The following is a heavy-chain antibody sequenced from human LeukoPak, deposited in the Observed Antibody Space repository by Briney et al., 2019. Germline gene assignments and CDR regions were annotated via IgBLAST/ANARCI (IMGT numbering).Heavy chain of an antibody. CDR3: ARGAPTFGVASLYYYYGMDV. D-gene: IGHD3-3*01. Sequence: SETLSLTCAVYGGSFSGYYWSWIRQPPGKGLEWIGYIYYSGSTNYNPSLKSRVTISVDTSKNQFSLKLSSVTAADTAVYYCARGAPTFGVASLYYYYGMDVWGQGTTVTVSS. V-gene: IGHV4-59*08. CDR1: GGSFSGYY. J-gene: IGHJ6*02. CDR2: IYYSGST.